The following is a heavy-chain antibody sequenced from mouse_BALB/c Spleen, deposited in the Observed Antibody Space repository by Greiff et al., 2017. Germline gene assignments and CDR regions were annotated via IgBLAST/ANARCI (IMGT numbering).Heavy chain of an antibody. J-gene: IGHJ4*01. D-gene: IGHD2-14*01. CDR2: IYPGDGDT. V-gene: IGHV1-87*01. CDR3: ARLGVREAMDY. CDR1: GYTFTSYW. Sequence: QVQLQQSGAELARPGASVKLSCKASGYTFTSYWMQWVKQRPGQGLEWIGAIYPGDGDTRYTQKFKGKATLTADKSSSTAYMQLSSLASEDCAVYYCARLGVREAMDYWGQGTSVTVSS.